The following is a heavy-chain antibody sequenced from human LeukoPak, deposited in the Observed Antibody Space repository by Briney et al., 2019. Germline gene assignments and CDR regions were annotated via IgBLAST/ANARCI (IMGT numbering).Heavy chain of an antibody. CDR3: AREYCSSTSCSSDAFDI. CDR2: IYSGGST. J-gene: IGHJ3*02. D-gene: IGHD2-2*01. Sequence: GGSLRLSCAASGFTVSSNYMSWVRQAPGKGLEWVSIIYSGGSTYYADSVKGRFTISRDNSKNTLYLQMNSLRAEDTAVYYCAREYCSSTSCSSDAFDIWGQGTMVTVSS. V-gene: IGHV3-66*02. CDR1: GFTVSSNY.